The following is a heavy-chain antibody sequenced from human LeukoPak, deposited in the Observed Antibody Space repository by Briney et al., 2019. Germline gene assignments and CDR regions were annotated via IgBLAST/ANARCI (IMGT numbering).Heavy chain of an antibody. Sequence: SETLSLTCTVSGGSISSYYWSWIRQPPGKGLEWIGYIYYSGRTNYNPSLKSRVTISVDTSKNQFSLKLSSVTAADTAVYYCARTNSPYYCGGDCYSDYYYYMDVWGKGTTVTVSS. D-gene: IGHD2-21*02. V-gene: IGHV4-59*01. CDR2: IYYSGRT. CDR1: GGSISSYY. J-gene: IGHJ6*03. CDR3: ARTNSPYYCGGDCYSDYYYYMDV.